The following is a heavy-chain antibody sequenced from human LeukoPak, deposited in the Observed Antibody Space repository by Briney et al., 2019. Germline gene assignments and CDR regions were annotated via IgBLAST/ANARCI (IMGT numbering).Heavy chain of an antibody. D-gene: IGHD3-10*01. J-gene: IGHJ4*02. CDR2: IYYSGST. Sequence: SETLSLTCTVSGGSISSSSYYWGWIRQPPGKGLEWIGSIYYSGSTYYNPSLKSRVTISVDTSKNQFSLKLSSVTAADTAVYYCARESPSSGSYYNDWGQGTLVTVSS. V-gene: IGHV4-39*07. CDR3: ARESPSSGSYYND. CDR1: GGSISSSSYY.